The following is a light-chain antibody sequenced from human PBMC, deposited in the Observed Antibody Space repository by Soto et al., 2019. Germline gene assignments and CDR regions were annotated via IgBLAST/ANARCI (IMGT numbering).Light chain of an antibody. CDR1: QSISSW. Sequence: DIQVTQSPSTLPASVGSRVTITCRASQSISSWLAWYQQKPGKAPKLLIYDGSSLESGVPSRFSGSGSGTEFTLTISSLQSADFAVYYCQHYNNWPPLTFGGGTKVDI. CDR2: DGS. V-gene: IGKV1-5*01. J-gene: IGKJ4*01. CDR3: QHYNNWPPLT.